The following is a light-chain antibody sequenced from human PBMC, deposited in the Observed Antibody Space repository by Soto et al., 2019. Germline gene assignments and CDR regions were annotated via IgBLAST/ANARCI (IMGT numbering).Light chain of an antibody. J-gene: IGLJ1*01. CDR2: LEGSGSY. CDR3: ETWDSNTRV. V-gene: IGLV4-60*03. Sequence: QSVLTQSSSASASRGSSVKLTCTLSSGHSSYVIAWHQQQPGKAPRYLMRLEGSGSYNKEGGVPDRFSGSSSGADRYLTISNLQSEDEADYYCETWDSNTRVFGTGTKVTVL. CDR1: SGHSSYV.